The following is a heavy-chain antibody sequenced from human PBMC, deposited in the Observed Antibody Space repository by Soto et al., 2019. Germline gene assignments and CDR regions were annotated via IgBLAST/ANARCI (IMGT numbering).Heavy chain of an antibody. CDR1: GASITSSY. CDR3: ARSRFGGAVAGSECDY. Sequence: SETLSLTCTLSGASITSSYWTWIRQAPGMGLEWIGSVYHVGNTNSNPSLRSRLTMSVDTSKNQLSLRSLRSDDTAVYYCARSRFGGAVAGSECDYWGQGTLVTVSS. D-gene: IGHD6-19*01. V-gene: IGHV4-59*01. J-gene: IGHJ4*02. CDR2: VYHVGNT.